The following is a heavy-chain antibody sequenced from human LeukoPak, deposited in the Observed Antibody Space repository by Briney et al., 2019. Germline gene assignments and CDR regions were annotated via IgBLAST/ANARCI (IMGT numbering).Heavy chain of an antibody. D-gene: IGHD3-10*01. V-gene: IGHV3-21*01. CDR2: ISSSSSYI. CDR1: GLTFGSYS. Sequence: GGSLRLSCAASGLTFGSYSMNWVRQAPGKGLEWVSSISSSSSYIYYADSVKGRFTISRDNAKNSLYLQMNSLRVEDTAVYYCAREPPLWFGELYTPPYGMDVWGQGTTVTVSS. CDR3: AREPPLWFGELYTPPYGMDV. J-gene: IGHJ6*02.